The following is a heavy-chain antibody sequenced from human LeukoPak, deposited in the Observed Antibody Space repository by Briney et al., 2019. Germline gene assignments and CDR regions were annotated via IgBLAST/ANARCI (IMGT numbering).Heavy chain of an antibody. CDR3: ARDGSSRHYDVVSY. D-gene: IGHD3-22*01. J-gene: IGHJ4*02. CDR2: FSASGGST. V-gene: IGHV3-23*01. Sequence: GGSLRLSCVGSGFTFGDYGMSWVRQAPGKGLEWVSSFSASGGSTYYADSVKGRFTISRDNSKNIMYLQMNSLRVEDTAVYYCARDGSSRHYDVVSYWGQGTLVTVSS. CDR1: GFTFGDYG.